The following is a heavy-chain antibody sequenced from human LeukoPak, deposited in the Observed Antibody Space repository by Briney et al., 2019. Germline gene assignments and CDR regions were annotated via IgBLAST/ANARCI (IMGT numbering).Heavy chain of an antibody. CDR3: ARWRSGIHWYFDY. CDR2: ISGSGGST. CDR1: GLTFSNYA. V-gene: IGHV3-23*01. J-gene: IGHJ4*02. D-gene: IGHD1-26*01. Sequence: TGGSLRLSCAASGLTFSNYAMSWVRQAPGKGLEWVSGISGSGGSTYYADSVKGRFTISRDNSKNTLYLQMNSLRAEDTAVYYCARWRSGIHWYFDYWGQGALVTVSS.